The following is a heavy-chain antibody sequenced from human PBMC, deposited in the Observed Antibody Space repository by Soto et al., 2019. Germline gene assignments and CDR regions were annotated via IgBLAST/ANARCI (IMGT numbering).Heavy chain of an antibody. Sequence: PGGSLRLSCAAAGFIFKMYWIDWVRQSPGKGLVWISRIYNDGTYSDYADPVRGRFTISRDNVNDTLYLQMNNLRAEDSGLYYCTRGPRPISTVTGAYWGQGTPVTVSS. CDR2: IYNDGTYS. J-gene: IGHJ4*02. CDR1: GFIFKMYW. V-gene: IGHV3-74*01. D-gene: IGHD2-21*02. CDR3: TRGPRPISTVTGAY.